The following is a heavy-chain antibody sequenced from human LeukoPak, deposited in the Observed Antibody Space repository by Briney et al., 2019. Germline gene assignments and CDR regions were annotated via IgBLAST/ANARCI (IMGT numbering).Heavy chain of an antibody. V-gene: IGHV3-23*01. CDR1: GFTSSSYA. J-gene: IGHJ4*02. Sequence: GGSLRLSCAASGFTSSSYAMSWVRQAPGKGLEWVSAISGSGGSTYYADSVKGRFTISRDNSKNTLYLQMNSLRAEDTAVYYCAKRQTSSSLLYYFDYWGQGTLVTVSS. CDR2: ISGSGGST. D-gene: IGHD6-6*01. CDR3: AKRQTSSSLLYYFDY.